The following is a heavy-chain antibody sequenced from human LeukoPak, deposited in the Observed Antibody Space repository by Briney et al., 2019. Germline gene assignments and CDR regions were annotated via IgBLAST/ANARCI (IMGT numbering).Heavy chain of an antibody. CDR2: IYYSGST. CDR3: ASRTRYCSSTSCYFWFDP. D-gene: IGHD2-2*01. V-gene: IGHV4-39*01. J-gene: IGHJ5*02. Sequence: KPSETLSLTCTVSGASISSSRYYWGWSRQPPGKGLEWIGTIYYSGSTNYNPSLKSRVTISVDTSKNQFSLKLNSVTAADTAVYYCASRTRYCSSTSCYFWFDPWGQGTLVTVSS. CDR1: GASISSSRYY.